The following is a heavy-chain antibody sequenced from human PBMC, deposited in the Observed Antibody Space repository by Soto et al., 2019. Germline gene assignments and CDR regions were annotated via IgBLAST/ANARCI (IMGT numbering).Heavy chain of an antibody. J-gene: IGHJ6*02. V-gene: IGHV3-30*18. CDR2: ISYDGNNK. CDR3: AKGLVGYVFGVQDYYFGMDV. D-gene: IGHD3-10*02. Sequence: QVQLVESGGGVVQPGRSLRLSCGASGFKFSTYGMHWVRQAPCKGLEWVAVISYDGNNKDYADSVKGRFTISRDNSKNTSYLQMNSLRAEDTAVYYCAKGLVGYVFGVQDYYFGMDVWGQGTTVAVSS. CDR1: GFKFSTYG.